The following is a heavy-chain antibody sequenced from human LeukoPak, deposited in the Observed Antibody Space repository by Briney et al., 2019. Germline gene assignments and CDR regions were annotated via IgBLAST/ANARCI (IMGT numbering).Heavy chain of an antibody. CDR3: ARDLDSGYDLYFDY. V-gene: IGHV3-21*01. CDR1: GFTFSSYS. CDR2: ISSSSSYI. Sequence: GGSLRLSCAASGFTFSSYSMNWVRQAPGKGLEWVSSISSSSSYIYYADSVKGRFTISRDNAKNSLYLQMNSLRAEDTAVYYCARDLDSGYDLYFDYWDQGTLVTVSS. J-gene: IGHJ4*02. D-gene: IGHD5-12*01.